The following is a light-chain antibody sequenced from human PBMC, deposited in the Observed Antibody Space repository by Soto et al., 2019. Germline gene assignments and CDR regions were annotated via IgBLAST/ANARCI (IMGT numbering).Light chain of an antibody. CDR3: CSYAGSSVA. CDR2: EGS. V-gene: IGLV2-23*01. J-gene: IGLJ2*01. Sequence: QSALTQPASVSGSPGQSITISCTGTSSDVGSYNLVSWYQQHPGKAPKLMNYEGSKRPSGVSNRFSGSKSGNTASLTISGVQAEDEAEYYCCSYAGSSVAFGGGTKLTVL. CDR1: SSDVGSYNL.